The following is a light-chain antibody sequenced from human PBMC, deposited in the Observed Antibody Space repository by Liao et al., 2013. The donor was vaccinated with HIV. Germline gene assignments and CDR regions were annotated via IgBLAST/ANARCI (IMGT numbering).Light chain of an antibody. CDR1: SFGRRS. Sequence: YVVTQPPSVTVAPGKTATIVCGGDSFGRRSVHWYQQKPGRAPVLVIYSDSDRPSGIPDRFSGSHSGTAATLTINAVEAGDEADYYCQVWDSGSDVVFGGGTKLTVL. CDR2: SDS. J-gene: IGLJ2*01. V-gene: IGLV3-21*01. CDR3: QVWDSGSDVV.